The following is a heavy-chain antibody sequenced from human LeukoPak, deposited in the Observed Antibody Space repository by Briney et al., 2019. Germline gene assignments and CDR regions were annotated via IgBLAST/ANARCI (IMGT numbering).Heavy chain of an antibody. D-gene: IGHD1-26*01. Sequence: SETLSLTCTVSGGSISSYYWSWIRQPPGKGPEWIGYIYYSGSTNYNPSLKSRVTISVDTSKNQFSLKLSSVTAADTAVYYCAGTKVGATGGEFDYWGQGTLVTVSS. J-gene: IGHJ4*02. CDR2: IYYSGST. CDR1: GGSISSYY. V-gene: IGHV4-59*01. CDR3: AGTKVGATGGEFDY.